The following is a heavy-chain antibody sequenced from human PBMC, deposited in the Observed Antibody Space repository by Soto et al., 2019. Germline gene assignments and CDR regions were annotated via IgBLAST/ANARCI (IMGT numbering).Heavy chain of an antibody. CDR1: GFTFSSYA. CDR2: ISGSGGST. J-gene: IGHJ6*03. V-gene: IGHV3-23*01. Sequence: GGSLRLSCAASGFTFSSYAMSWVRQAPGKGLEWVSAISGSGGSTYYADSVKGRFTISRDNSKNTLYLQMNSLRAEDTAVYYCAKDLPYYYGSGSYSDYYDYKDVWGKGTTVTVSS. CDR3: AKDLPYYYGSGSYSDYYDYKDV. D-gene: IGHD3-10*01.